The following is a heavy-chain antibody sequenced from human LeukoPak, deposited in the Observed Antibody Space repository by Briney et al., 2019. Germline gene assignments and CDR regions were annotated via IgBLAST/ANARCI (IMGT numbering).Heavy chain of an antibody. J-gene: IGHJ4*02. V-gene: IGHV3-23*01. CDR1: GFTFSSYA. Sequence: GGSLRLSCAASGFTFSSYAMSWVRQAPGKGLEWVSAISGSGGSTYYADSVKGRFTISRDNSKNTLYLQMNSLRAEDTAVYYCAKDPNYYDRSAHAYWGQGTLVTVSS. CDR3: AKDPNYYDRSAHAY. CDR2: ISGSGGST. D-gene: IGHD3-22*01.